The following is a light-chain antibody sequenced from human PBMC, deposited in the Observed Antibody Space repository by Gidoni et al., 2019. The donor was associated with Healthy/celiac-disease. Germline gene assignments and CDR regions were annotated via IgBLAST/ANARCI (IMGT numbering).Light chain of an antibody. J-gene: IGKJ4*01. V-gene: IGKV3-20*01. Sequence: IVLTQSSGTLSLSPGERATLSSRASQIVSSNYLAWYQQKPGQAPRLLIYGASSRATGLPARFSGSGSGTDFTLTISRLEHEDFAVYYCQQYGSSTLTFGGGTKVEIK. CDR3: QQYGSSTLT. CDR2: GAS. CDR1: QIVSSNY.